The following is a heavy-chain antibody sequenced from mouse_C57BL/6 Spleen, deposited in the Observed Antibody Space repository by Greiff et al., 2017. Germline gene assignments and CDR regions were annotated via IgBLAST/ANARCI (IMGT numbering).Heavy chain of an antibody. CDR2: IDPETGGT. D-gene: IGHD2-1*01. V-gene: IGHV1-15*01. CDR1: GYTFTDYE. J-gene: IGHJ3*01. CDR3: TKSDYGNWAY. Sequence: VQLQQSGAELVRPGASVTLSCKASGYTFTDYEMHWVKQTPVHGLEWIGAIDPETGGTAYNQKFKGKAILTADKSSSTAYMELRSLTSEDSAVYYCTKSDYGNWAYWGQGTLVTVSA.